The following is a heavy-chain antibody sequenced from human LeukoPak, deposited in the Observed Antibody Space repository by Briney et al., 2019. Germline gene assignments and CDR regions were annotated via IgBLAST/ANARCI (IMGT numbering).Heavy chain of an antibody. CDR2: IYSGGST. D-gene: IGHD3-10*01. CDR1: GFTVSSNY. J-gene: IGHJ5*02. CDR3: ARGVRGVINNNWFDP. Sequence: GGSLRLSCAASGFTVSSNYMSWVRQAPGKGLEWVSVIYSGGSTYYADSVKGRFTISRDNSKNTLYLQMNCLRAEDTAVYYCARGVRGVINNNWFDPWGQGTLVTVSS. V-gene: IGHV3-53*01.